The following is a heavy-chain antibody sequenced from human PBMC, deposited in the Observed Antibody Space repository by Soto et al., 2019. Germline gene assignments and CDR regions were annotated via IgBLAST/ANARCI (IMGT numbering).Heavy chain of an antibody. Sequence: ASVKVSCKASGGTFSSYTISWVRQAPGQGLEWMGRIIPILGIANYAQKFQGRVTITADKSTSTAYMELSSLRSEDTAVYYCARAPNYDYIWGPTPVSYYYYYMDVWGKGTTVTVSS. D-gene: IGHD3-16*01. CDR2: IIPILGIA. V-gene: IGHV1-69*02. CDR1: GGTFSSYT. CDR3: ARAPNYDYIWGPTPVSYYYYYMDV. J-gene: IGHJ6*03.